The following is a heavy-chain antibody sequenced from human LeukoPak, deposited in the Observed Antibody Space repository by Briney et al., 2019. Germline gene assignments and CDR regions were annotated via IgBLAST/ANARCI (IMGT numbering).Heavy chain of an antibody. Sequence: SETLSLTWTVSGGSISSGDYYWSWIRQPPGKGLEWIGYIYYSGSTYYNPSLKSRVTISVDTSKNQFSLKLSSVTAADTAVYYCARAPLGDYYGSGSYVDYWGQGTLVTVSS. V-gene: IGHV4-30-4*01. CDR1: GGSISSGDYY. D-gene: IGHD3-10*01. J-gene: IGHJ4*02. CDR2: IYYSGST. CDR3: ARAPLGDYYGSGSYVDY.